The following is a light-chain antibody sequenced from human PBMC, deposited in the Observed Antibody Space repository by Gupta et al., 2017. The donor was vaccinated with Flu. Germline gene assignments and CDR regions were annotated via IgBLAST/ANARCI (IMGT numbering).Light chain of an antibody. J-gene: IGKJ5*01. Sequence: DIQMTQSPSSLSASVGDRVTITCRASQSINTYLNWYQQKPGKAPKLLIHTASSLESGVPSRFSDSGSGTDFTLTITTLQPEDFATYYCQQSDSAPLIFGQGTLMEIK. V-gene: IGKV1-39*01. CDR3: QQSDSAPLI. CDR1: QSINTY. CDR2: TAS.